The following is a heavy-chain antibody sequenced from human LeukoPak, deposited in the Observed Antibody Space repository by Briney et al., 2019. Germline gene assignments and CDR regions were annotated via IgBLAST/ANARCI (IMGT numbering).Heavy chain of an antibody. CDR1: GFSFSSYN. CDR2: ISGSSSAT. D-gene: IGHD2-21*01. Sequence: PGGSLRLSCAASGFSFSSYNMNWVRQAPGKGLEWVSYISGSSSATDYADSVKGRFTISRDNAKNSLYLQMDSLRDEDTAVYYCAREYSGIDYWGQGTLVTVSS. V-gene: IGHV3-48*02. J-gene: IGHJ4*02. CDR3: AREYSGIDY.